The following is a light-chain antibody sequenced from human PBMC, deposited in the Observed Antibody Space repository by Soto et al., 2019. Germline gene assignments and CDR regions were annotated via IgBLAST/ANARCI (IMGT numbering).Light chain of an antibody. V-gene: IGKV3-20*01. CDR2: GAA. CDR1: ESVTKNF. J-gene: IGKJ3*01. CDR3: QHYGNSPVT. Sequence: EIVLTQSPGTLSLSPGERATLSCWASESVTKNFLAWYQQKPGQSPRLLMYGAAYRPTGIPDRFSGSGSGADFTLTISRLEPEDFAVYYCQHYGNSPVTFGPGTTVDVK.